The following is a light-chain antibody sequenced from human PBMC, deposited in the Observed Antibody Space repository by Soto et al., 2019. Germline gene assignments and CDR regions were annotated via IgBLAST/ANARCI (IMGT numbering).Light chain of an antibody. V-gene: IGLV2-23*01. CDR3: SSYAGSNTFYV. Sequence: QSVLTQPASVSGSPGQSITIACTGINTDVENYNFVSWYQQHPGKAPKLMIYEDYKRPSGVSNRFSGSKSGNTASLTISGLQTEDEADYYCSSYAGSNTFYVFGTGTKVTVL. J-gene: IGLJ1*01. CDR2: EDY. CDR1: NTDVENYNF.